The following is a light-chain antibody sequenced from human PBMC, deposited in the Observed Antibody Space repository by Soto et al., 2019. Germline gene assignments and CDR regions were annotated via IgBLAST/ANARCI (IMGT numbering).Light chain of an antibody. CDR2: DTS. CDR3: QQYNNWPLT. V-gene: IGKV3-15*01. J-gene: IGKJ1*01. CDR1: QSVSSN. Sequence: VVSLSPVTLSVSQGERASLSCRASQSVSSNLAWYQQKPGQAPRLLIYDTSTRATGIPARFSGSGSGTEFTLTISSLQSEDFAVYYCQQYNNWPLTFGQGTKVDIK.